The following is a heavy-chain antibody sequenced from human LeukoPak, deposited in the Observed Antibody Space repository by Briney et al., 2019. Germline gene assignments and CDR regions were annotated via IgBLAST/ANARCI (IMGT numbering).Heavy chain of an antibody. Sequence: GGSLRLSCAASGFTFSSYSMNWVRQAPGKGLEWVSYISSSSSTIYYADSVKGRFTISRDNAKNSLYLQMNSLRAEDTAVYYCARDRNWNDLDYWGQGTLVTVSS. CDR1: GFTFSSYS. J-gene: IGHJ4*02. V-gene: IGHV3-48*04. CDR3: ARDRNWNDLDY. CDR2: ISSSSSTI. D-gene: IGHD1-1*01.